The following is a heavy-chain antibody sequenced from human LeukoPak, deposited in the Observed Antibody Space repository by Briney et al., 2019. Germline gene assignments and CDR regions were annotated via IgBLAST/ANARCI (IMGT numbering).Heavy chain of an antibody. D-gene: IGHD2-8*02. V-gene: IGHV1-2*02. Sequence: GASVKVSCKASGYTFTGYYMHWVRQAPGQGLEWMGWINPNSGGTNYAQKFQGRVTMTRDTSISTAYMELSRLRSDDTAVYYCAGVLAYDGGSDAFDIWGQGTMVTVSS. CDR1: GYTFTGYY. CDR3: AGVLAYDGGSDAFDI. CDR2: INPNSGGT. J-gene: IGHJ3*02.